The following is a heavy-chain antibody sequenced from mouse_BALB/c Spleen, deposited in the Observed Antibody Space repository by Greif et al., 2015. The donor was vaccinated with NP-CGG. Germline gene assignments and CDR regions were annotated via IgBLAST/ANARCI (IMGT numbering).Heavy chain of an antibody. V-gene: IGHV1-14*01. CDR3: ARLDYYDYDGGAMDY. CDR1: GYTFTSYV. Sequence: EVKLQESGPELVKPGASVKMSCKASGYTFTSYVMHWVKQKPGQGLEWIGYINPYNDGTKYNEKFKGKATLTSDKSSSTAYMELSSLTSEDSAVYYCARLDYYDYDGGAMDYWGQGTSVTVSS. CDR2: INPYNDGT. D-gene: IGHD2-4*01. J-gene: IGHJ4*01.